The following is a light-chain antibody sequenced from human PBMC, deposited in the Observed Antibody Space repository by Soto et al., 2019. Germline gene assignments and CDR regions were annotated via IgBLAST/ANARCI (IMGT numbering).Light chain of an antibody. Sequence: VLIQSARTPALSREEKATLSCRASQSVSSSYLAWYQQKPGQAPRLFIYGASTRATGIPDRFSGSGSGTDFTLTISRLEPEDFAVYYCQQYGSSPTFGHGTKVDIK. CDR2: GAS. CDR1: QSVSSSY. J-gene: IGKJ1*01. CDR3: QQYGSSPT. V-gene: IGKV3-20*01.